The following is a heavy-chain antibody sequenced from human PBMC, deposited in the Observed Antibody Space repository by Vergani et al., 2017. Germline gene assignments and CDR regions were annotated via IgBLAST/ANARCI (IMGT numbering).Heavy chain of an antibody. V-gene: IGHV5-10-1*03. Sequence: EVQLVQSGAEVKKPGESLRLSCKGSGYSFTSYWISWVRQMPGKGLEWLGRIEPSDSYINYSPSFQGHVTISADKSISTAYLQWSSLKASDTAMYYCGCVGWSYSDSSGYYYGPGGWVDPWGQGTLVTVSS. J-gene: IGHJ5*02. CDR2: IEPSDSYI. CDR3: GCVGWSYSDSSGYYYGPGGWVDP. CDR1: GYSFTSYW. D-gene: IGHD3-22*01.